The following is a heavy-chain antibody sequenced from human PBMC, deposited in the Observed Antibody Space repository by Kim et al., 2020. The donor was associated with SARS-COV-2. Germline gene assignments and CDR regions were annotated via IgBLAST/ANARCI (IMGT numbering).Heavy chain of an antibody. CDR3: ARDLVGCGGDCYSQDYYYYGMDV. V-gene: IGHV1-2*02. J-gene: IGHJ6*02. Sequence: ASVKVSCKASGYTFTGYYMHWVRQAPGQGLEWMGWINPNSGGTNYAQKFQGRVTMTRDTSISTAYMELSRLRSDDTAVYYCARDLVGCGGDCYSQDYYYYGMDVWGQGTTVTVSS. CDR1: GYTFTGYY. CDR2: INPNSGGT. D-gene: IGHD2-21*02.